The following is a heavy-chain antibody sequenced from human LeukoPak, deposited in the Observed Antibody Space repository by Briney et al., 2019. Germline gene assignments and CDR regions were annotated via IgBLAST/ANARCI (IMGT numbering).Heavy chain of an antibody. Sequence: SETLSLTCAVSGGSISSYYWSWIRQPPGRGLEWIGSIHYSGSTSYNSSLKSRVTISVDTSKNQFSLKLSSVTPADTAVYYCARGLSITTIFGVVHYYYYMDVWGKGTTVTVSS. V-gene: IGHV4-59*01. CDR3: ARGLSITTIFGVVHYYYYMDV. J-gene: IGHJ6*03. CDR1: GGSISSYY. CDR2: IHYSGST. D-gene: IGHD3-3*01.